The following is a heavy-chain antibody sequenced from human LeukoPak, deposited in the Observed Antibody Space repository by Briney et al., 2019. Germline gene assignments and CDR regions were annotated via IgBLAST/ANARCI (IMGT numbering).Heavy chain of an antibody. V-gene: IGHV4-39*07. CDR1: GGSISGSSYH. CDR2: VYNSGST. CDR3: ARDRAVAGTGYYYYMDV. D-gene: IGHD6-19*01. J-gene: IGHJ6*03. Sequence: SETLSLTCTVSGGSISGSSYHWGWIRQPPGKGLEWIGSVYNSGSTNYNPSLKSRVTISVDTSKNQFSLKLSSVTAADTAVYYCARDRAVAGTGYYYYMDVWGKGTTVTISS.